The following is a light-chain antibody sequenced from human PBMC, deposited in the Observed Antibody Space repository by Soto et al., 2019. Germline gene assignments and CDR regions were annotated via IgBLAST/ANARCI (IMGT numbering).Light chain of an antibody. CDR3: QQRTNWPLT. CDR2: GAS. Sequence: EIVLTQSPATLSLSPGERATLSCRASQSVGSSLAWYQQKPGQAPRLLIYGASTRATGIPARFSGSGSGTDFTLTISSLEPEDFAVYYCQQRTNWPLTFGGGTEVEMK. J-gene: IGKJ4*01. V-gene: IGKV3-11*01. CDR1: QSVGSS.